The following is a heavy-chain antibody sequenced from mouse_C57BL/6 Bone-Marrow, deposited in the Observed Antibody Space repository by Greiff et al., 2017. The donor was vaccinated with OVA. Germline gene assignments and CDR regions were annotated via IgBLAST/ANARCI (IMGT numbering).Heavy chain of an antibody. Sequence: QVQLQQSGAELARPGASVKLSCKASGYTFTSYGISWVKQRTGQGLEWIGEIYPRSGNTYYNEKFKGKATLTADKSSSTAYMVLRSPTSEDSAVYFCARRVQTGRGYWGQGTTLTVSS. CDR2: IYPRSGNT. CDR1: GYTFTSYG. CDR3: ARRVQTGRGY. J-gene: IGHJ2*01. V-gene: IGHV1-81*01. D-gene: IGHD4-1*01.